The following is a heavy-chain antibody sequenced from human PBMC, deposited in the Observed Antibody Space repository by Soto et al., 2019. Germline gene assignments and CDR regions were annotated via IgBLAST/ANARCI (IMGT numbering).Heavy chain of an antibody. J-gene: IGHJ4*02. CDR1: NGSIITSNYY. CDR2: AYYTGST. V-gene: IGHV4-39*07. D-gene: IGHD5-12*01. CDR3: VRDERSGYNPIDS. Sequence: SETLSLTCIDSNGSIITSNYYWGWVRQPPGRGLEWIGVAYYTGSTYYNPSLKSRVAISVHTSTNQFSLQLRSVTAADTAVYYCVRDERSGYNPIDSWGQGTLVTVSS.